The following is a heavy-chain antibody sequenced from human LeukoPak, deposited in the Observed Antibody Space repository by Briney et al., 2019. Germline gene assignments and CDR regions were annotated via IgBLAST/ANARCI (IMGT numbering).Heavy chain of an antibody. CDR1: GGXFSGYY. J-gene: IGHJ5*02. CDR2: INHSGST. V-gene: IGHV4-34*01. Sequence: SETLSLTCAVYGGXFSGYYWSWIRQPPGKGLEWIGEINHSGSTNYNPSLKSRVTISVDTSKNQFSLKLSSVTAADTAVYYCARVGCSSSSCYNWFDPWGQGTLVTVSS. D-gene: IGHD2-15*01. CDR3: ARVGCSSSSCYNWFDP.